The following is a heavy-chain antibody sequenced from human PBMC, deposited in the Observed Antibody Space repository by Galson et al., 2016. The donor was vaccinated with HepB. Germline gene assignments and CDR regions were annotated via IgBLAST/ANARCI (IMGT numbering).Heavy chain of an antibody. V-gene: IGHV1-18*01. CDR2: ISAYNGKR. Sequence: SVKVSCKASGFIFTNYGFTWVRQAPGQGLEWMGWISAYNGKRSSAQNLQGRVTMTTDTSTNTAYMELRSLRSDDTAVYYWARAGYVSSWYASDYWGQGTLVTVSS. CDR1: GFIFTNYG. J-gene: IGHJ4*02. CDR3: ARAGYVSSWYASDY. D-gene: IGHD6-13*01.